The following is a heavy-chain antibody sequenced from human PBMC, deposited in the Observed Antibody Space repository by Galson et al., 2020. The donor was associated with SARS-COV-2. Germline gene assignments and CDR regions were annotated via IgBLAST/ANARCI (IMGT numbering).Heavy chain of an antibody. CDR3: ARDSGSYLDV. CDR2: ISYDGSNK. CDR1: GFTFSSYA. Sequence: GGSLRLSCAASGFTFSSYAMHWVRQAPGKGLEWVAVISYDGSNKYYADSVKGRFTISRDNSKNTLYLQMNSLRAEDTAVYYCARDSGSYLDVWGKGTPVTVSS. D-gene: IGHD1-26*01. J-gene: IGHJ6*04. V-gene: IGHV3-30*04.